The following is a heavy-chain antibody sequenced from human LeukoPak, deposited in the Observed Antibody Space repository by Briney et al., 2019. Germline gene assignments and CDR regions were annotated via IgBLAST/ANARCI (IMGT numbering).Heavy chain of an antibody. CDR2: IYTSGST. CDR3: ARDEFRDFPGLAFDI. J-gene: IGHJ3*02. D-gene: IGHD3-3*01. CDR1: GGSISSYY. V-gene: IGHV4-4*07. Sequence: PSETLSLTCTVSGGSISSYYWSWIRQPAGKGLEWIGRIYTSGSTNYNPSLKSRVTMSVDTSKNQFSLKLSSVTAADTAVYYCARDEFRDFPGLAFDIWGQGTMVTVSS.